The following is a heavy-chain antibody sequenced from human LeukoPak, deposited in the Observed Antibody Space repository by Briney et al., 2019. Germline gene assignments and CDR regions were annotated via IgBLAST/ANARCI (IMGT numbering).Heavy chain of an antibody. CDR1: GFTFSQYA. V-gene: IGHV3-30*02. D-gene: IGHD3-22*01. Sequence: SGGSLRLSCAASGFTFSQYAMHWVRQAPGKGLEWVALIRYDTINKYYGDSVKGRFTISRDNSINTVYLQMNSLRPEDTAVYYFAKRGYDGSDYYLDYFDSWGQGTLVTVSS. CDR3: AKRGYDGSDYYLDYFDS. CDR2: IRYDTINK. J-gene: IGHJ4*02.